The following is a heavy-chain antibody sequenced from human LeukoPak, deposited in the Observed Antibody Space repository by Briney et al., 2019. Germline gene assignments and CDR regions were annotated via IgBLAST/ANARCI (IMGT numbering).Heavy chain of an antibody. CDR1: GFTFSSYA. CDR3: AKQIKHPNWVDP. V-gene: IGHV3-23*01. J-gene: IGHJ5*02. CDR2: ISGSGGST. Sequence: PGGSLRLSCAASGFTFSSYAMSWVRQAPGRGLEWVSAISGSGGSTYYADSVKGRFTISRDNSKNTLYLQMNSLRAEDTAVYYCAKQIKHPNWVDPWGQGTLVTVSS.